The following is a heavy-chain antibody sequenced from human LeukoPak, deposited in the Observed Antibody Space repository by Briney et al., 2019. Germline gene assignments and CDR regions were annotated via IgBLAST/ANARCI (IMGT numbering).Heavy chain of an antibody. CDR3: ARGLGWYFDL. CDR2: ISYDGSNK. CDR1: GFTFSSYA. D-gene: IGHD7-27*01. J-gene: IGHJ2*01. Sequence: GGSLRLSCAASGFTFSSYAMHWVRQAPGKGLEWVAVISYDGSNKYYADSVKGRFTISRDNSKNTLYLQMNSLRAEDTAVYYCARGLGWYFDLWGRGTLVTVSS. V-gene: IGHV3-30-3*01.